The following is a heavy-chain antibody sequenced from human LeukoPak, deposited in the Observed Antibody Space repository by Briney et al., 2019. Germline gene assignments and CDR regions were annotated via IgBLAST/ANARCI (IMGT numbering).Heavy chain of an antibody. V-gene: IGHV3-64*01. CDR1: GFTFSSYA. J-gene: IGHJ5*02. Sequence: GGSLRLSCAASGFTFSSYAMHWVRQAPGKGLEYVSAISSNGGSTYYANSVKGRFTISRDNSKNTLYLRMGSLRAEDMAVYYCARDLTAWATAMEFDPWGQGTLVTVSS. CDR2: ISSNGGST. CDR3: ARDLTAWATAMEFDP. D-gene: IGHD5-12*01.